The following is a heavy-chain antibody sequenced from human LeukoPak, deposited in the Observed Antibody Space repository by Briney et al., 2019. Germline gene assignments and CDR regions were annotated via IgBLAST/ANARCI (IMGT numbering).Heavy chain of an antibody. CDR3: ARRAGAYSHPYDY. Sequence: GGSLRLSCTVSGFTVSSNSMSWVRQAPGKGLEWVSFTNSGNTHYSDSVKGRFTISRDNSKNTLYLQMNSLRAEDTAVYYCARRAGAYSHPYDYWGQGTLVTVSS. D-gene: IGHD4/OR15-4a*01. V-gene: IGHV3-53*01. CDR2: TNSGNT. J-gene: IGHJ4*02. CDR1: GFTVSSNS.